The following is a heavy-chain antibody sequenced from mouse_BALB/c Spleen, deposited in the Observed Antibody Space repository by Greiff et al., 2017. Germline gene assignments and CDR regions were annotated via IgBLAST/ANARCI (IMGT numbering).Heavy chain of an antibody. CDR1: GFTFSSFG. D-gene: IGHD1-1*01. Sequence: EVQVVESGGGLVQPGGSRKLSCAASGFTFSSFGMHWVRQAPEKGLEWVAYISSGSSTIYYADTVKGRFTISRDNPKNTLFLQMTSLRSEDTAMYYCARCYGSSYENYFDYWGQGTTLTVSS. J-gene: IGHJ2*01. V-gene: IGHV5-17*02. CDR2: ISSGSSTI. CDR3: ARCYGSSYENYFDY.